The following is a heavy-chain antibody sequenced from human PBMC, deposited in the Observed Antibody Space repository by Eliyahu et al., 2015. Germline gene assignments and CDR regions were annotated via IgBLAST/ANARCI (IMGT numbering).Heavy chain of an antibody. CDR1: GYTFPEXY. V-gene: IGHV1-46*01. D-gene: IGHD5-24*01. J-gene: IGHJ5*02. CDR2: INPTDGRT. Sequence: QVQLVQSGAEVKKPGASVKLXCKAXGYTFPEXYVXWVRQAPGQGLEWMGTINPTDGRTDYAQSFQGRVTMTRDTSTSSVYMEVTSLTSEDTAVYYCAREVRDGYNWFDPWGQGTLVTVSS. CDR3: AREVRDGYNWFDP.